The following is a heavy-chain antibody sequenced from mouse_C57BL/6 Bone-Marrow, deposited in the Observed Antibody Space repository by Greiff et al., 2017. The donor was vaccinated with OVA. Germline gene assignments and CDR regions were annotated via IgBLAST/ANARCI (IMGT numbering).Heavy chain of an antibody. CDR1: GYTFTSYW. Sequence: QVQLQQPGAELVKPGASVKMSCKASGYTFTSYWITWVKQRPGQGLEWIGDIYPGSGSTNYNEKFKSKATLTVDTSSSTAYMQLSSLTSEAAAVYYCARMTVGVDYWGQGTTLTVSS. CDR2: IYPGSGST. V-gene: IGHV1-55*01. D-gene: IGHD1-1*01. CDR3: ARMTVGVDY. J-gene: IGHJ2*01.